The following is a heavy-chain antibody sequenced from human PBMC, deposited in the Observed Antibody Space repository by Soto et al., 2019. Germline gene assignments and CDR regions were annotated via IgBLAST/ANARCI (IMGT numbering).Heavy chain of an antibody. J-gene: IGHJ4*02. D-gene: IGHD1-26*01. Sequence: EAQLVGSGGGLVKPGGSLRVSCAASGFPFSSYTLNWVRQTPGKGLECVSSISSTSGYTYYAESVKGRFTNSRDNAQNSLYLQMNSLRAEDTGVYYCAREMVGFNHYFDFWGQGTLVTVSS. CDR2: ISSTSGYT. V-gene: IGHV3-21*01. CDR1: GFPFSSYT. CDR3: AREMVGFNHYFDF.